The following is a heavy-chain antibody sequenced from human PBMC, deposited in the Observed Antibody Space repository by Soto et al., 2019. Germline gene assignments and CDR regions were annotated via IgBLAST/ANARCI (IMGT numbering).Heavy chain of an antibody. J-gene: IGHJ6*02. D-gene: IGHD3-3*01. V-gene: IGHV3-49*03. CDR3: TAYYDFWSGDHYGLDV. CDR2: IRSKAYGGTT. Sequence: GGSLRLSCTASGFTFGDYAMSWFRQAPGKGLEWVGFIRSKAYGGTTEYAASVKGRFTISRDDSKSIAYLQMNSLKTEDTAVYYCTAYYDFWSGDHYGLDVWGQGATVTVSS. CDR1: GFTFGDYA.